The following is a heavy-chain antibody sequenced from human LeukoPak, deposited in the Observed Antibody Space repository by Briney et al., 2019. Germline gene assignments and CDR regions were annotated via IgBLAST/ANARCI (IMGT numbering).Heavy chain of an antibody. Sequence: ASMKVSCKASGYTFTGYYMHWVRQAPGQGLEWMGWINPNSGGTNYAQKFQGRVTMTRDTSISTAYMELSRLRSDDTAVHYCARGPYYYDSSGLQGPFDPWGQGTLVTVSS. D-gene: IGHD3-22*01. CDR3: ARGPYYYDSSGLQGPFDP. CDR2: INPNSGGT. J-gene: IGHJ5*02. V-gene: IGHV1-2*02. CDR1: GYTFTGYY.